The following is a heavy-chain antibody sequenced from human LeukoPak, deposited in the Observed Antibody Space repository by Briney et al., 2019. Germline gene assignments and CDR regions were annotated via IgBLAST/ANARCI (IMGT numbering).Heavy chain of an antibody. CDR1: GFTFSSYS. V-gene: IGHV3-21*01. CDR3: ARAYYDFWSGYSADAFDI. J-gene: IGHJ3*02. CDR2: ISSSSSYI. Sequence: GGSLRLSRAASGFTFSSYSMNWVRQAPGKGLEWVSSISSSSSYIYYADSVKGRFTISRDNAKNSLYLQMNSLRAEDTAVYYCARAYYDFWSGYSADAFDIWGQGTMVTVSS. D-gene: IGHD3-3*01.